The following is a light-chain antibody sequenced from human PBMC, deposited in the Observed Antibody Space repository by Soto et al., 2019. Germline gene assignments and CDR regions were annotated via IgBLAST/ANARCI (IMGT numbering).Light chain of an antibody. CDR2: GAS. V-gene: IGKV3-20*01. Sequence: EIVLTQSPGTLSLSPGERATLSCRVSQSVSSSYLAWYQQKPGQAPRLLTYGASSRATGIPDRFSGSGSGTDFTLTISRLEPEDFAVYYCQQYGSSPTFGGGTKVEIK. J-gene: IGKJ4*01. CDR1: QSVSSSY. CDR3: QQYGSSPT.